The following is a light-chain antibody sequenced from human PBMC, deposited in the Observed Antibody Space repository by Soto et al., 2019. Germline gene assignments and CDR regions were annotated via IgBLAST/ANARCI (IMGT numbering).Light chain of an antibody. CDR2: DVT. V-gene: IGLV2-14*03. Sequence: QSVLTQPASVSGSPGQSIAISCTGTSSDVGGYDHVSWYQQHPGKAPKLIIYDVTVRPSGISRRFSGSKSDNTASLAVSGFQPEDEADYYCSSYTNKDTLLFGGGTKVTAL. CDR3: SSYTNKDTLL. J-gene: IGLJ3*02. CDR1: SSDVGGYDH.